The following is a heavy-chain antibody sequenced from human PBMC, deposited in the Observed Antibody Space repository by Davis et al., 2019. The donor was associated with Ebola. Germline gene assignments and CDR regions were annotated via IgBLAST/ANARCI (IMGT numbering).Heavy chain of an antibody. CDR3: AKRQGSFGRSSPVDY. CDR2: ISHSGSDS. CDR1: GFTFSTYG. D-gene: IGHD3-10*01. Sequence: GESLKISCAASGFTFSTYGMNWVRQAPGKGLEWVATISHSGSDSSYAASVKGRFTISRDNSKNTLYLQMNGLRIEDTAVYYCAKRQGSFGRSSPVDYWGQGTLVTVSS. V-gene: IGHV3-30*18. J-gene: IGHJ4*02.